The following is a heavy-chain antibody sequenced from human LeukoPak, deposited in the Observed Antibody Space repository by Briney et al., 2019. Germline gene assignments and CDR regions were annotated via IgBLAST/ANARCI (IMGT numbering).Heavy chain of an antibody. CDR2: ISSSSSSYI. J-gene: IGHJ6*03. CDR3: ARDYGDYPYYYYYMDV. CDR1: GFTFSSYS. V-gene: IGHV3-21*01. D-gene: IGHD4-17*01. Sequence: KAGGSLRLSCAASGFTFSSYSMNWVRQAPGKGLEWVSSISSSSSSYIYYADSVKGRFTISRDNAKNSLYLQMNSLRAEDTAVYYCARDYGDYPYYYYYMDVWGKGTTVTVSS.